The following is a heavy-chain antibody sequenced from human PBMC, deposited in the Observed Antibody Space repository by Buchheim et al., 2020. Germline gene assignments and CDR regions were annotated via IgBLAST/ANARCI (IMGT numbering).Heavy chain of an antibody. Sequence: QVQLQESGPGLVKPSETLSLTCTVSGGSISSYYWSWIRQPPGKGLEWIGYIYYSGSTNYNPSLKSRVTISVDTSKNQFSLKLSSVTTADTAVYYCARDIYCGGDFPLCGMDVWGQGTT. D-gene: IGHD2-21*02. V-gene: IGHV4-59*01. CDR3: ARDIYCGGDFPLCGMDV. J-gene: IGHJ6*02. CDR2: IYYSGST. CDR1: GGSISSYY.